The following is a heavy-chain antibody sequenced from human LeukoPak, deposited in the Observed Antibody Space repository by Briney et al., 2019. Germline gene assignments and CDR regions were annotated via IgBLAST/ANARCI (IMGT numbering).Heavy chain of an antibody. D-gene: IGHD6-19*01. J-gene: IGHJ4*02. CDR2: MYLSGTT. V-gene: IGHV4-4*02. CDR3: ARDWDPTDSSGWRPFDY. CDR1: GDSINSLDL. Sequence: PSETLSLTCTVSGDSINSLDLWSWVRQPPGKGLEWIGEMYLSGTTHSNPSVKSRVTISVDKSKNQFSLKLSSVTAADTAVYYCARDWDPTDSSGWRPFDYWGQGTLVTVSS.